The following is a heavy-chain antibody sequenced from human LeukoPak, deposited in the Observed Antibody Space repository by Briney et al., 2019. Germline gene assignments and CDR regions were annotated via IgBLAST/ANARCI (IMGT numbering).Heavy chain of an antibody. CDR3: ARASVRYGIIDY. Sequence: GGSLRLSCAASGFTFSSYEMDWVRQAPGKGLEWVSYISSSGSTIYYADSVKGRFTISRDNAKNSLYLQMNSLRAEDTAVYYCARASVRYGIIDYWGQGTLVTVSS. CDR1: GFTFSSYE. V-gene: IGHV3-48*03. D-gene: IGHD5-18*01. CDR2: ISSSGSTI. J-gene: IGHJ4*02.